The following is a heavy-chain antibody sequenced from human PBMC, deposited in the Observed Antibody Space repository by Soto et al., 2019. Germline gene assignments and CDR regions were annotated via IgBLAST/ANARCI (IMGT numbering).Heavy chain of an antibody. V-gene: IGHV2-5*02. D-gene: IGHD2-15*01. CDR2: IFWDGDK. Sequence: QITLKESGPTLMKPTQTLTLTCTFSGFSLSTDGVGVGWIRQPPGKAPEWLALIFWDGDKRYSPSLKSRLTITTDTSKNLVVLIMTNMDPVDTATFYCAHSQRRNRCSGGNCYHFDFSGQGTLVTVSS. J-gene: IGHJ4*02. CDR1: GFSLSTDGVG. CDR3: AHSQRRNRCSGGNCYHFDF.